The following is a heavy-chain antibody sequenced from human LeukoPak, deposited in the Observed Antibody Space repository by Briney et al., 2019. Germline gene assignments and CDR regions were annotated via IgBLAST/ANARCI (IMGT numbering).Heavy chain of an antibody. CDR3: ARTDPRDYYYYMDV. CDR1: GGSISSYY. J-gene: IGHJ6*03. V-gene: IGHV4-59*01. Sequence: SETLSLTCTVSGGSISSYYWSWIRQPPGKGLEWMGYIYYSGSTNYNPSLKSRVTISVDTSKNQFSLKLSSVTAADTAVYYCARTDPRDYYYYMDVWGKGTTVTVSS. CDR2: IYYSGST.